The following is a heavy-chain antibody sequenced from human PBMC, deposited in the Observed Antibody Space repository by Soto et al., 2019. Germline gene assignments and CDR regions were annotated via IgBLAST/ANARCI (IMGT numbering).Heavy chain of an antibody. Sequence: QVQLVESGGGVVQPGRSLRLSCAASGFTFSSYGMHWVRQAPGKGLEWVAVISYEGSNKYYADSAKGRFTISRDNSKNTLYLQMNSLRAEDTAVYYCAKGDGSYFGYYYGMDVWGQGTTVTVSS. J-gene: IGHJ6*02. CDR2: ISYEGSNK. V-gene: IGHV3-30*18. CDR1: GFTFSSYG. CDR3: AKGDGSYFGYYYGMDV. D-gene: IGHD1-26*01.